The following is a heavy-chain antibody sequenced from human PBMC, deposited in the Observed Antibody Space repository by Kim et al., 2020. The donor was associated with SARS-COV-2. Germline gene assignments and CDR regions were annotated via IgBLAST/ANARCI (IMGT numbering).Heavy chain of an antibody. J-gene: IGHJ4*02. CDR1: GFTVSSNF. Sequence: GGSLRLSCAASGFTVSSNFMTWVRQAPGKGLEWVSIIYNGGEADYVDSVKGRFTISRDRSRDTLYLQMNSLRVEDTAVYYCARDRPGTYLDYWGQGTLVTV. V-gene: IGHV3-53*01. CDR3: ARDRPGTYLDY. D-gene: IGHD1-1*01. CDR2: IYNGGEA.